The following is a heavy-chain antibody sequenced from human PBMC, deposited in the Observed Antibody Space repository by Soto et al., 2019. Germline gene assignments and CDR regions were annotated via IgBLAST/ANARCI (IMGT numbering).Heavy chain of an antibody. D-gene: IGHD6-6*01. CDR1: GFIIGNNY. CDR3: ARAYSSSSVFDY. CDR2: IHSGGTT. J-gene: IGHJ4*02. V-gene: IGHV3-53*04. Sequence: GGSLRLSCAASGFIIGNNYMSWVRQAPGKGLEWVSVIHSGGTTYYADSVKGRFTISRHNSKNTLYLQMNSLTVEDTAVYYCARAYSSSSVFDYWGQGTLVTVSS.